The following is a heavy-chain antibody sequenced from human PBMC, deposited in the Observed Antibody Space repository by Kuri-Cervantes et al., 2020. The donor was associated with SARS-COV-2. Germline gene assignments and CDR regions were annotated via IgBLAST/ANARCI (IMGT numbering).Heavy chain of an antibody. V-gene: IGHV1-69*06. J-gene: IGHJ4*02. Sequence: SVKVSCKASGYTFTGYYMHWVRQAPGQGLEWMGGIITAFGTANYAQKFQDRVTLIADKSTSTVFVELSRLSSEDTAVYYCAKELLWFGDLHGGYFDYWGQGTLVTVSS. CDR1: GYTFTGYY. D-gene: IGHD3-10*01. CDR3: AKELLWFGDLHGGYFDY. CDR2: IITAFGTA.